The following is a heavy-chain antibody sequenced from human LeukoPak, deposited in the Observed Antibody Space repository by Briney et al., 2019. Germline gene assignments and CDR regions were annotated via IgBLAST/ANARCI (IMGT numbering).Heavy chain of an antibody. CDR2: IYYSGST. CDR1: GGSISSYY. V-gene: IGHV4-59*05. CDR3: ARQRTNYDFWSGYKIDY. Sequence: PSETLSLTCTVSGGSISSYYWSWIRQPPGKGLEWIGSIYYSGSTYYNPSLKSRVTISVDTSKNQFSLKLSSVTAADTAVYYCARQRTNYDFWSGYKIDYWGQGTLVTVSS. J-gene: IGHJ4*02. D-gene: IGHD3-3*01.